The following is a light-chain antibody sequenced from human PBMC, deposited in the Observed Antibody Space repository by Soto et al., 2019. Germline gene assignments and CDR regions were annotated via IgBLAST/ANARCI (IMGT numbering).Light chain of an antibody. CDR3: QQRSNWPPKIT. CDR1: QSVSIY. J-gene: IGKJ5*01. Sequence: EIVLAQSPATLCLSPGERATLSCRASQSVSIYLAWYQQKPGQAPRLLIYDASNRATGIPARFSGSGSGTDFTLTISRLEPEDFAVYYCQQRSNWPPKITFGQGTRLEIK. V-gene: IGKV3-11*01. CDR2: DAS.